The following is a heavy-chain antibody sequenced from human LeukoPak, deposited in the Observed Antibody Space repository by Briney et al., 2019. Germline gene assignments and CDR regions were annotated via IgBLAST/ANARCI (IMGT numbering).Heavy chain of an antibody. J-gene: IGHJ1*01. D-gene: IGHD3-9*01. Sequence: GGSLRLSCAASGFTFSTYAMHWVRQAPGKGLEWVAFIRLDGVTTYHADSVKGRFTISRDNSKNTLYLQMNSLRTEDTAMYYCAKGYDTRHWGQGTLVIVSS. CDR3: AKGYDTRH. CDR1: GFTFSTYA. V-gene: IGHV3-30*02. CDR2: IRLDGVTT.